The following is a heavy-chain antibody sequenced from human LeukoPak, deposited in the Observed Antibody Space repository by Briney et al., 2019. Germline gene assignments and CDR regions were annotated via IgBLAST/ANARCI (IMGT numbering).Heavy chain of an antibody. V-gene: IGHV4-59*01. CDR3: ARALRGYSYGYSPNFDY. Sequence: SETLSLTCTVSGGSISSYYWSWIRQPPGKGLEWIGYIYYSGSTNYNPSLKSRVTISVNTSKNQFSLKLSSVTAADTAVYHCARALRGYSYGYSPNFDYWGQGTLVTVSS. J-gene: IGHJ4*02. CDR2: IYYSGST. D-gene: IGHD5-18*01. CDR1: GGSISSYY.